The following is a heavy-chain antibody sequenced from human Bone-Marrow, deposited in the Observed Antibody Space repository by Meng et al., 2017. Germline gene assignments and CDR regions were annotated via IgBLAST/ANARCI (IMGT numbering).Heavy chain of an antibody. D-gene: IGHD4-17*01. Sequence: GESLKISCAASGFTFSSYSMNWVRQAPGKGLEWVSSISSSSTIYYADSVKGRFTISRDNAKNSLYLQMNSLRAEDTAVYYCARYGDFCFSYWGQGTLVTVSS. CDR1: GFTFSSYS. CDR3: ARYGDFCFSY. CDR2: ISSSSTI. J-gene: IGHJ4*02. V-gene: IGHV3-69-1*01.